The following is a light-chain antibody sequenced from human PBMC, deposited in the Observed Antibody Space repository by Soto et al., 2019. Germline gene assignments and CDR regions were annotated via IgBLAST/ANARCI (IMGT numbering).Light chain of an antibody. J-gene: IGKJ4*01. CDR3: QQYYNTPLT. Sequence: DIVMTQSPDSLAVSLGGRATINCKSSQSVFYSSNDKNYLAWYQQKPGQPPKLLIYWASTRESGVPDRFSGSGSGTDFTLTISSLQAEDVAVYYCQQYYNTPLTFGGGTEVEIK. CDR1: QSVFYSSNDKNY. V-gene: IGKV4-1*01. CDR2: WAS.